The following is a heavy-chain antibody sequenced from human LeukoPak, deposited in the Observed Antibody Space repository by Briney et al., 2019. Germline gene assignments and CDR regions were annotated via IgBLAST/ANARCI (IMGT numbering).Heavy chain of an antibody. Sequence: ASVKVSCKASGYSFTSYDINWVRQATGQGLEWMGWMNPNSGNTGYAQKFQGRVTMTRNTSISTAYMELSSLRSEDTAVYYCARAVSNYYDSSGYSLDYWGQGTLVTVS. J-gene: IGHJ4*02. CDR3: ARAVSNYYDSSGYSLDY. D-gene: IGHD3-22*01. CDR2: MNPNSGNT. V-gene: IGHV1-8*01. CDR1: GYSFTSYD.